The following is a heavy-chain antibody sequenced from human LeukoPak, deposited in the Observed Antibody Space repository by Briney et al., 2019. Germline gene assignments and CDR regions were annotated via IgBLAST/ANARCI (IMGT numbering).Heavy chain of an antibody. CDR2: INPDSGGT. V-gene: IGHV1-2*02. CDR3: ARDGDSPDV. D-gene: IGHD7-27*01. J-gene: IGHJ6*02. CDR1: GYTFTDSY. Sequence: ASVKVSCKASGYTFTDSYIHWVRQAPGQGLEWMGWINPDSGGTNYAQKFQGRVTMTRDTSISTAYMELNRLTFDDAAVYYCARDGDSPDVWGRGTTVTVSS.